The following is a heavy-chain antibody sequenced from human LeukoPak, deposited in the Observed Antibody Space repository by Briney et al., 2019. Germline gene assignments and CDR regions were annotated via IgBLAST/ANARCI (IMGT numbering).Heavy chain of an antibody. Sequence: SETLSLTCTVAGGSISGGGYYWSWIRQHPGKGLEWIGYIYYSGSTYYNPSLKTRITISVDTSKNQFSLKLSSVTAADTAVYYCARGGYGDYRFDYWGQGTLVTVSS. D-gene: IGHD4-17*01. CDR1: GGSISGGGYY. J-gene: IGHJ4*02. CDR3: ARGGYGDYRFDY. V-gene: IGHV4-31*03. CDR2: IYYSGST.